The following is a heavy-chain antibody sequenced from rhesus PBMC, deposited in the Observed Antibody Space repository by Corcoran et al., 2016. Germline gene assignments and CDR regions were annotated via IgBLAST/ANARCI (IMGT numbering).Heavy chain of an antibody. CDR3: ARGYSMVY. J-gene: IGHJ4*01. CDR1: CGSISGYW. Sequence: QLQLQESGPGLVKPSETLSLTCAVSCGSISGYWWSWIRQDPGKGLEWIGRIVSSGSTDDNPSLRSRVTISRDTSKNQFSLKLSSVTAADTAVYYCARGYSMVYWGQGVLVTVSS. V-gene: IGHV4-160*01. CDR2: IVSSGST. D-gene: IGHD6-13*01.